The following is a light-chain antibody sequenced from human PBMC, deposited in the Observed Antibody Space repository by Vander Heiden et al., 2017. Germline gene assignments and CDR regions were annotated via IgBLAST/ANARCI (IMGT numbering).Light chain of an antibody. Sequence: QSALTQPAYVSGSPGQSITISCTGTSSDVGSYNLVSWYHQHPGKAPKLMIYEGSKRPSGVSNRFSGSKSGNTASLTISGLQAEDEADYYCCSYAGSSTYVFGTGTKVTVL. CDR1: SSDVGSYNL. CDR3: CSYAGSSTYV. V-gene: IGLV2-23*01. J-gene: IGLJ1*01. CDR2: EGS.